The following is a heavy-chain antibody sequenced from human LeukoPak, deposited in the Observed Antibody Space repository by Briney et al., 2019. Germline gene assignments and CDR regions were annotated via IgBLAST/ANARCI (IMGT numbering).Heavy chain of an antibody. CDR2: VYYSGSN. CDR3: ARTPGYCSSTSCYGNWFDP. J-gene: IGHJ5*02. Sequence: SETLSLTCTVSGGSINTYYWSWIRQPPGKGLEWIGYVYYSGSNNYNPSLKSRVTISVYTSKNQFSLKLSSVTAADTAVYYCARTPGYCSSTSCYGNWFDPWGQGTLVTVSS. V-gene: IGHV4-59*01. D-gene: IGHD2-2*01. CDR1: GGSINTYY.